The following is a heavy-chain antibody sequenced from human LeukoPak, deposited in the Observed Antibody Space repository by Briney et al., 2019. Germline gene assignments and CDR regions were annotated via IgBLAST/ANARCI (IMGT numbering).Heavy chain of an antibody. CDR2: ISSSSSTI. V-gene: IGHV3-48*01. J-gene: IGHJ3*02. Sequence: GGSLRLSCAASGFPFSSYGMNWVRQAPGKGLEWVSYISSSSSTIYYADSVKGRFTISRDNAKNSLYLQMNSLRAEDTAVYYCARVIFGVVIIAFDIWGQGTMVTVSS. CDR1: GFPFSSYG. CDR3: ARVIFGVVIIAFDI. D-gene: IGHD3-3*01.